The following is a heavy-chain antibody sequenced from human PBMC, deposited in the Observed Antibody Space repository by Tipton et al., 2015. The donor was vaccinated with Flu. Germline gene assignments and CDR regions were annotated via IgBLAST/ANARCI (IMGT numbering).Heavy chain of an antibody. CDR2: SHRSGYT. CDR3: ARGRYGSGTYQRRYFDS. Sequence: TLSLTCSVSGDSIGSHYYWGWIRQPPGKGLEWMGNSHRSGYTYHNPSLKSRVTISVDTSKNQSFLKLSSVPAADTAVYYFARGRYGSGTYQRRYFDSWGQGTLVTVSS. V-gene: IGHV4-38-2*02. D-gene: IGHD3-10*01. CDR1: GDSIGSHYY. J-gene: IGHJ4*02.